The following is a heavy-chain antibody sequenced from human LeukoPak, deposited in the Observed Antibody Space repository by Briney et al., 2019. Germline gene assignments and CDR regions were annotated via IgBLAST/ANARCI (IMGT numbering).Heavy chain of an antibody. V-gene: IGHV3-48*01. CDR1: GFTFSSYS. Sequence: GGSLRFSCAASGFTFSSYSIYWVRQAPGKGLEWISYISSSSVIDYADSVKGRFTVSRDNAKNSLFLQMNSLRAEDTAVYYCARGAYSGRSSYFDYWGQGTLVTVSS. D-gene: IGHD3-10*01. CDR2: ISSSSVI. CDR3: ARGAYSGRSSYFDY. J-gene: IGHJ4*02.